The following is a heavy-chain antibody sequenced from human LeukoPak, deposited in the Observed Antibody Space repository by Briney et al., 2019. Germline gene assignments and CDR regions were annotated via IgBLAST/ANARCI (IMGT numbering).Heavy chain of an antibody. CDR1: GFTFSSYG. CDR2: ISYDGSNK. J-gene: IGHJ6*02. D-gene: IGHD3-3*01. V-gene: IGHV3-30*18. Sequence: GGSLRLSCAASGFTFSSYGMHWVRQAPGEGLEWVAVISYDGSNKYYADSVKGRFTISRDNSKNTLYLQMNSLRAEDTAVYYCAKDGYYDFWSGYSLGYYYGMDVWGQGTTVTVSS. CDR3: AKDGYYDFWSGYSLGYYYGMDV.